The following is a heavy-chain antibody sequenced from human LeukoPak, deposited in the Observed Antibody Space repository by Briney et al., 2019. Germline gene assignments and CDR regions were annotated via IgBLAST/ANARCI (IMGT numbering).Heavy chain of an antibody. D-gene: IGHD3-10*01. V-gene: IGHV3-23*01. CDR1: GFTFSSYG. CDR2: ISGSGGST. J-gene: IGHJ3*02. CDR3: AKDLTMVRGVETDAFDI. Sequence: GGTLTLSCAASGFTFSSYGMSWVRQAPGKGLEWVSAISGSGGSTYYADSVRGRFTISRDNSKNTLYLQMNSLSAEDTAVYYCAKDLTMVRGVETDAFDIWGQGTMVTVSS.